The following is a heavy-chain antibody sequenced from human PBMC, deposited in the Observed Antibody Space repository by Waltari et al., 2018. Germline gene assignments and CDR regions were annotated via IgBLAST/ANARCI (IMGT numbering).Heavy chain of an antibody. CDR2: INPSGGST. V-gene: IGHV1-46*01. Sequence: QVQLVQSGAEVKKPGASVKVSCKASGYTFINYYMHWVRQAPGQGLEWMGIINPSGGSTSYAQKVQGRVTMTRNTSISTAYMELSSLRSEDTAVYYCARAGMYYDFWSGQPYYYYYMDVWGKGTTVTISS. CDR3: ARAGMYYDFWSGQPYYYYYMDV. D-gene: IGHD3-3*01. CDR1: GYTFINYY. J-gene: IGHJ6*03.